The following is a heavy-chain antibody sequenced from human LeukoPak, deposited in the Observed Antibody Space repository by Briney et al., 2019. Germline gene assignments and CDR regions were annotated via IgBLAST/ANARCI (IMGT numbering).Heavy chain of an antibody. CDR2: FDPEDGET. Sequence: ASVKVSCKVSGYTLTELSMHWVRQAPGKGLEWMGGFDPEDGETIYAQKFQGRVTMTEDTSTDTAYMELSSLRSEDTAVYYCAGICSSTSCYTPYYYYYMDVWGKGTTVTVSS. D-gene: IGHD2-2*02. V-gene: IGHV1-24*01. J-gene: IGHJ6*03. CDR1: GYTLTELS. CDR3: AGICSSTSCYTPYYYYYMDV.